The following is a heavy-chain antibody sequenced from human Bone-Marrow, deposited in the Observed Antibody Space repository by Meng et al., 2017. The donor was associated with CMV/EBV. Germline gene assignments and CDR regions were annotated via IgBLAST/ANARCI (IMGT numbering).Heavy chain of an antibody. D-gene: IGHD6-13*01. CDR3: AKGDPIAAAGTD. Sequence: ASVKVSCKASGYTFTSYAMHWVRQAPGQRLEWMGWSNAGNGNTKYSQEFQGRVTITRDTSASTAYMELSSLRAEDTAVYYCAKGDPIAAAGTDWGQGTLVTFSS. CDR1: GYTFTSYA. V-gene: IGHV1-3*02. J-gene: IGHJ4*02. CDR2: SNAGNGNT.